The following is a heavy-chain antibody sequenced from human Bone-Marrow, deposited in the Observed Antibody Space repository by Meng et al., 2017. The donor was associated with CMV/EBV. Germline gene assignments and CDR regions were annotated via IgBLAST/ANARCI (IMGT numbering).Heavy chain of an antibody. CDR3: ARMYYDFWSGYYETIYYFDY. J-gene: IGHJ4*02. D-gene: IGHD3-3*01. CDR1: GYTFTGYY. Sequence: ASVKVSCKASGYTFTGYYMHWVRQAPGQGLEWMGWINPDSGGTNYAQKFQGRVTMTRDTSISTAYMELSRLRSDETAVYYCARMYYDFWSGYYETIYYFDYWGQGTLVTVSS. CDR2: INPDSGGT. V-gene: IGHV1-2*02.